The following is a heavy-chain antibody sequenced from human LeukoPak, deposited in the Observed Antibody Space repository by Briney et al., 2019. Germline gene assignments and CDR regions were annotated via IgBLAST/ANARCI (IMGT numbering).Heavy chain of an antibody. CDR3: ARAAYSSGPSPRNWFDP. D-gene: IGHD3-22*01. V-gene: IGHV1-46*01. Sequence: ASVKVPCKASGYSFTNYYMHWVRQAPGQGLEWMGIINSSGGSTTYAQKFQGRVTMTRDMSTSTIYMELSSLRSEDTAVYYCARAAYSSGPSPRNWFDPWGQGTLVTVSS. CDR1: GYSFTNYY. CDR2: INSSGGST. J-gene: IGHJ5*02.